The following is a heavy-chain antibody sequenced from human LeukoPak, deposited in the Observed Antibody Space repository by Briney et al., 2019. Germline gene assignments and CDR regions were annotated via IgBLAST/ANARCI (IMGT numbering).Heavy chain of an antibody. CDR3: ARRDYRAWIDP. V-gene: IGHV4-39*01. D-gene: IGHD2-21*01. CDR1: GGSISASSHY. J-gene: IGHJ5*02. CDR2: VYFTASI. Sequence: SETLSLTCSVSGGSISASSHYWAWVRPPPGKGLEWIVSVYFTASIRYNTSSKSPPTMCADLSKNDLFLTVISVTAEDTAFYYCARRDYRAWIDPWGQGILVTVSP.